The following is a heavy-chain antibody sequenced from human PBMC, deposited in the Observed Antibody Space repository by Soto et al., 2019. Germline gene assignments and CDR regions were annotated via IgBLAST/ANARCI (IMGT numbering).Heavy chain of an antibody. V-gene: IGHV3-74*01. Sequence: PGGSLRLSCAASGFTFSDYWMHWVRQAPGKGLEWVSRIKRDGSTTNYADSVKGRFTISRDNAKNSLYLQMNSLRAEDTAVYYCARGGHCSGGSCYSLGPMDVWGKGTTVTVSS. CDR1: GFTFSDYW. D-gene: IGHD2-15*01. J-gene: IGHJ6*03. CDR2: IKRDGSTT. CDR3: ARGGHCSGGSCYSLGPMDV.